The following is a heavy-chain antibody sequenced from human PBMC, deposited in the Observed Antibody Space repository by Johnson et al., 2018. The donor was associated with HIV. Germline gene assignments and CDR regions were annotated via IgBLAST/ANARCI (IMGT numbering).Heavy chain of an antibody. CDR2: ISHDGSNK. Sequence: QVQVVESGGGVVRPGKSLRLSCAASRFTFSNYALHWVRQAPGMGLEWVAVISHDGSNKYYADSVKGRFTISRDNSKNTLYLQMNSLRAEDTAVYYCARDRGAFDIWGQGTMVTVSS. CDR1: RFTFSNYA. V-gene: IGHV3-30-3*01. CDR3: ARDRGAFDI. J-gene: IGHJ3*02.